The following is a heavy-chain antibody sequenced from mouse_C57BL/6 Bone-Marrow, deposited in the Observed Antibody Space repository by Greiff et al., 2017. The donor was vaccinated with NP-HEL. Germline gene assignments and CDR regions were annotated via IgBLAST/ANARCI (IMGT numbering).Heavy chain of an antibody. CDR3: ARDLYYDYPHWYFDV. CDR2: ISDGGSYT. D-gene: IGHD2-4*01. J-gene: IGHJ1*03. V-gene: IGHV5-4*01. Sequence: DVKLVESGGGLVKPGGSLKLSCAASGFTFSSYAMSWVRQTPEKRLGWVATISDGGSYTYYPDNVKGRFTISRDNAKNNLYLQMSHLKSEDTAMYYCARDLYYDYPHWYFDVWGTGTTVTVSS. CDR1: GFTFSSYA.